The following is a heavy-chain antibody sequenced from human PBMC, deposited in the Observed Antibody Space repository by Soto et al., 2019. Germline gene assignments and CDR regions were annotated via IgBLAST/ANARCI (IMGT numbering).Heavy chain of an antibody. V-gene: IGHV1-18*01. CDR2: ISAYNGNT. D-gene: IGHD1-26*01. CDR3: ARHLIVGATAPYYFDY. CDR1: GYTFTSYG. J-gene: IGHJ4*02. Sequence: QVQLVQSGAEVKKPGASVKVSCKASGYTFTSYGISWVRQAPGQGLEWMGWISAYNGNTTYAQKLQGRVTMTTDTSASTAYMERGSRRSDDTAVYYCARHLIVGATAPYYFDYRGQGALVTVSS.